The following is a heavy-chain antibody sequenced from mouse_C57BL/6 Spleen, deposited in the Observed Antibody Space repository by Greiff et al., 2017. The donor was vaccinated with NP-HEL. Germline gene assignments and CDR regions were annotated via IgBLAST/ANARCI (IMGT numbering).Heavy chain of an antibody. CDR2: IINNANGYTT. CDR3: AGYQGSGDFDD. CDR1: VFSFTYYY. J-gene: IGHJ2*01. Sequence: EVKLMESGGGLVQPGGSLSLSCAASVFSFTYYYITWVRHPPGEALEWLGFIINNANGYTTAYRASVKGRFTISRDNSQSILYLQRNALRAEDSATYYCAGYQGSGDFDDWGQGTTLTVSS. V-gene: IGHV7-3*01. D-gene: IGHD3-2*02.